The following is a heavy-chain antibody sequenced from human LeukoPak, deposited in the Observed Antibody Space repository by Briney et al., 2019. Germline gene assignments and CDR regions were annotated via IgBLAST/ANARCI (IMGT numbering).Heavy chain of an antibody. V-gene: IGHV1-18*01. D-gene: IGHD6-6*01. CDR2: ISAYNGNT. J-gene: IGHJ4*02. CDR1: GYTFTSYY. CDR3: ARLPTPAARLDFDY. Sequence: ASVKVSCKASGYTFTSYYISWARQAPGQGLEWVGWISAYNGNTNYAQKLQGRVTMTTDTSTSTAYMELRSLRSDDTAVYYCARLPTPAARLDFDYWGQGTLVTVSS.